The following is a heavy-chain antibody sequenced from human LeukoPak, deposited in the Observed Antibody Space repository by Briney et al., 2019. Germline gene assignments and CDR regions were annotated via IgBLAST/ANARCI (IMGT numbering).Heavy chain of an antibody. CDR1: GFILSNYA. V-gene: IGHV3-23*01. CDR3: AKDWRRIVVVGPITRHGNYMDV. Sequence: PGGSLRLSCVASGFILSNYAVSWVRQAPGKGLQWVSSLGISGDYAWYAGSVKGRFTISRDHSKNTLYLQMNSLRPEDTAVYYCAKDWRRIVVVGPITRHGNYMDVWGKGTTVTISS. CDR2: LGISGDYA. D-gene: IGHD2-15*01. J-gene: IGHJ6*03.